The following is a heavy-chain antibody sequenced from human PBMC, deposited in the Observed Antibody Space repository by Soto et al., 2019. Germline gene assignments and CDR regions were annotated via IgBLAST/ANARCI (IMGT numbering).Heavy chain of an antibody. CDR3: ARDGVAPHTYGLDV. V-gene: IGHV1-69*13. Sequence: SVKGYCKASGGTFSSYAISWVRRAPGHGLAWMGGIIPIFGTANSAHKFQGRVTVTADESTCPAYMDPSSLTSEATSFYFCARDGVAPHTYGLDVWGQGTTVTVSS. D-gene: IGHD2-15*01. CDR2: IIPIFGTA. J-gene: IGHJ6*02. CDR1: GGTFSSYA.